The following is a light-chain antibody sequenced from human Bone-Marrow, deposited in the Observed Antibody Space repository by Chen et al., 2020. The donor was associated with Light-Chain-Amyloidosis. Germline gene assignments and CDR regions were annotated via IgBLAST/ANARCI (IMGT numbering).Light chain of an antibody. Sequence: EIVLTQSPGTLSLSPGEGANLSCRASQTISSNYLTWYQQKFGQAPRLLIYGSSSRATGIPDRFAGSGYGTDFTLTINRLEPEDVAMYYCQQYGTSPLAVGGGTKVEIK. J-gene: IGKJ4*01. V-gene: IGKV3-20*01. CDR3: QQYGTSPLA. CDR2: GSS. CDR1: QTISSNY.